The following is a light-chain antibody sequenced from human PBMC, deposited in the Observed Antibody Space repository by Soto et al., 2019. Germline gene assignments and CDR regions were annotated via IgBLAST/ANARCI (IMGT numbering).Light chain of an antibody. J-gene: IGKJ5*01. CDR3: QQYNNWPHS. CDR1: QSVRST. Sequence: VLTQSPGTLSLSPGERATLSCRASQSVRSTSLVWYQQKPAQAPRLLIYGASSRATGIPARFSGSGSGTEFTLTISSLQSEDFAVYYCQQYNNWPHSFGQGTRLETK. CDR2: GAS. V-gene: IGKV3D-15*01.